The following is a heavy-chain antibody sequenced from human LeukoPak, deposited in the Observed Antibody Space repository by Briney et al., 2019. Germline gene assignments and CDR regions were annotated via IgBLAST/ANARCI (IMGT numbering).Heavy chain of an antibody. CDR2: IYSGGST. V-gene: IGHV3-53*01. CDR3: ARVPTTVTTVYFDY. D-gene: IGHD4-17*01. J-gene: IGHJ4*02. CDR1: GFTVSSNY. Sequence: GGSLRLSCAASGFTVSSNYMSGVRQAPGKGLEWVSVIYSGGSTYYADSVKGRFTISRDNSKHTLYLQMNSLRAEDTAVYYCARVPTTVTTVYFDYWGQGTLVTVSS.